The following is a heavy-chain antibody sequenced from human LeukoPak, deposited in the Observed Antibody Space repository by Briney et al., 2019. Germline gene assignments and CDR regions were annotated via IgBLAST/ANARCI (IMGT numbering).Heavy chain of an antibody. D-gene: IGHD6-19*01. CDR3: ARHDGYSSGWGGYYYYMDV. J-gene: IGHJ6*03. CDR2: INHSGST. CDR1: GGSFSGYY. Sequence: SETLSLTCAVYGGSFSGYYWSWIRQPPGRGLEWIGEINHSGSTKYNPSLKSRVIISVDTSKNQSSLKLSSVTAADTAVYYCARHDGYSSGWGGYYYYMDVWGKGTTVTISS. V-gene: IGHV4-34*01.